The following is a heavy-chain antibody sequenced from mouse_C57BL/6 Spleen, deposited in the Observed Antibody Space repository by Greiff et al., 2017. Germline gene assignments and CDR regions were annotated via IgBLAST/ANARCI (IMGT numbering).Heavy chain of an antibody. D-gene: IGHD2-1*01. CDR1: GFTFTDYY. Sequence: EVQLVESGGGLVQPGGSLSLPCAASGFTFTDYYMSWVRQPPGKALEWLGFIRNKANGYTTEYSASVKGRFTISRDNSQSILYLQMNALRAEDSATYYCARWGYYGNYDAMDYWGQGTSVTVSS. V-gene: IGHV7-3*01. CDR3: ARWGYYGNYDAMDY. CDR2: IRNKANGYTT. J-gene: IGHJ4*01.